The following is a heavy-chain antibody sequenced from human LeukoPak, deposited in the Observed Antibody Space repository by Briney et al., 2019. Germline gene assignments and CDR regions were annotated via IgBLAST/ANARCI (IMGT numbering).Heavy chain of an antibody. CDR3: ARGTSTTWYSGFEY. CDR1: GFTFSDYN. CDR2: ISYDGSNK. V-gene: IGHV3-30*03. D-gene: IGHD6-13*01. Sequence: GGSLRLSCAASGFTFSDYNMRWIRQAPGKGLEWVAVISYDGSNKYYADSVKGRFTISRDNSKNTLYLQMNSLRAEDTAVYYCARGTSTTWYSGFEYWGQGTLVTVSS. J-gene: IGHJ4*02.